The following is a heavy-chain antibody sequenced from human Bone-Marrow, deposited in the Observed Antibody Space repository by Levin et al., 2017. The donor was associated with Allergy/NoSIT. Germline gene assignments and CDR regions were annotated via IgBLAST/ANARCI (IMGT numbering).Heavy chain of an antibody. CDR1: GFSFAPYT. Sequence: PGGSLRLSCVASGFSFAPYTMNWVRQAPGKGLQWVSTITSDSNYIYYGDSVKGRFTISSDDAQSSVFLQMDSLRSEDTAIYYCARSDCSSGGCLFTFGFWGHGGMVTVSS. CDR2: ITSDSNYI. D-gene: IGHD3-16*01. J-gene: IGHJ4*01. CDR3: ARSDCSSGGCLFTFGF. V-gene: IGHV3-21*04.